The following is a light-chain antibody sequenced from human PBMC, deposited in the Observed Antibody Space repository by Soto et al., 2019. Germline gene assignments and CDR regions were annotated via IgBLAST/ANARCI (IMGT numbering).Light chain of an antibody. Sequence: QMTQSPTSLSASVGDRVTITCRASEDIGNNLNWYRQKPGRAPELLLSHSATLQTGVSSRVSGRRSATEFTLTIDGLQPEDFATYYCQATLFAPFILGPGTRVDFK. CDR2: HSA. CDR1: EDIGNN. J-gene: IGKJ3*01. V-gene: IGKV1-39*02. CDR3: QATLFAPFI.